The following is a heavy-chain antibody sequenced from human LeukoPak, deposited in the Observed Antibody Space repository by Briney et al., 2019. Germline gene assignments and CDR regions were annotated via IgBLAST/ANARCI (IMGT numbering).Heavy chain of an antibody. J-gene: IGHJ6*02. CDR2: IIPIFGTA. V-gene: IGHV1-69*13. Sequence: SVKVSCKASGGTFSSYAISWVRQAPGQGLEWMGGIIPIFGTANYAQKFQGRVTITADESTSTAYMELSSLRSEDTAVYYCARVYYYDSSGYLGVYPYPYYYYGMDVWGQGTTVTVSS. CDR1: GGTFSSYA. CDR3: ARVYYYDSSGYLGVYPYPYYYYGMDV. D-gene: IGHD3-22*01.